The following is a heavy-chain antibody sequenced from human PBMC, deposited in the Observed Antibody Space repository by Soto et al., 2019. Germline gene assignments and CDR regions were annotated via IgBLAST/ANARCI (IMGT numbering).Heavy chain of an antibody. Sequence: SETLSLTCTVSGDSISSPHYYWTWIRQPPGKGLEWVGYIYYTGNNFYNPALKSRVAMSVDPSTNQFSLGLASVTDADTAVYFCAREPKQNYDSSPWNGGFDSWGPGTLVTVSS. V-gene: IGHV4-30-4*01. CDR2: IYYTGNN. J-gene: IGHJ4*02. CDR1: GDSISSPHYY. D-gene: IGHD3-22*01. CDR3: AREPKQNYDSSPWNGGFDS.